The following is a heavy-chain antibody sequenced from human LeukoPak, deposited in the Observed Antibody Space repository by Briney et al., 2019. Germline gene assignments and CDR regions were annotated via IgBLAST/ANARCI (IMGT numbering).Heavy chain of an antibody. CDR1: GFTFSSYA. CDR2: ISYDGSNK. Sequence: GRSLRLSCAASGFTFSSYAMHWVRQAPGKGLEWVAVISYDGSNKYYADSVKGRFTISRDNSKNTLYLQMNSLRAKDTAVTYCARTQQYSRGWYPGAFDIWGQGTMVTVSS. V-gene: IGHV3-30-3*01. J-gene: IGHJ3*02. CDR3: ARTQQYSRGWYPGAFDI. D-gene: IGHD6-19*01.